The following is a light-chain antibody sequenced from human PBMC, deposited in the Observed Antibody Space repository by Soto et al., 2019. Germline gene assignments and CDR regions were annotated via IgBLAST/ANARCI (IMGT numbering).Light chain of an antibody. Sequence: EVVMTQSPATLSVSPGERCTLSCRASQSVGRNFLAWYQQKPGQAPRLLIYGASNRATGIPDRFSGSGSGTEFTLTISRLEPEDFAVYYCQQYGSSGTFGQGTTGDIK. CDR3: QQYGSSGT. CDR2: GAS. CDR1: QSVGRNF. V-gene: IGKV3-20*01. J-gene: IGKJ1*01.